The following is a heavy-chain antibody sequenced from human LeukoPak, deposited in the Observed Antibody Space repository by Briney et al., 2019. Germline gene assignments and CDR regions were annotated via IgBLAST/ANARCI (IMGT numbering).Heavy chain of an antibody. D-gene: IGHD3-10*01. Sequence: GGSLRLSCAASGFTFSSYAMSWVRQAPGKGLEWGSAISGSGGSTYYADSVKGRFTISRDNSKNTLYLQMDSLRAEDTAVYYCAKDLPMTPRGYWGQGTLVTVSS. CDR1: GFTFSSYA. J-gene: IGHJ4*02. CDR3: AKDLPMTPRGY. V-gene: IGHV3-23*01. CDR2: ISGSGGST.